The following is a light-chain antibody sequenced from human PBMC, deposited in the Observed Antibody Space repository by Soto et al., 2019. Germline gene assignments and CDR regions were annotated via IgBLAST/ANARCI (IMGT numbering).Light chain of an antibody. CDR2: EVS. CDR1: SSDIGGYDF. J-gene: IGLJ2*01. CDR3: SSYTSSSTLVV. Sequence: QSALTQPPSASGSPGQSVTISCTGSSSDIGGYDFVSWYQQHPGKAPKLMIYEVSNRPSGVSNRFSGSKSGNTASLTISGLQAEDEADYYCSSYTSSSTLVVFGGGTKLTVL. V-gene: IGLV2-14*01.